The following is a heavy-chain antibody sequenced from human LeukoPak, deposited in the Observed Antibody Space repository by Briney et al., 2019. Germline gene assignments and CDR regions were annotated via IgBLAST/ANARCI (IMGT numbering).Heavy chain of an antibody. CDR3: AKDGYSSGSYYFDY. CDR1: GFTFSSYG. V-gene: IGHV3-23*01. Sequence: GGSLRLSCAASGFTFSSYGMSWVRQAPGKGLEWVSAISGSGGSTYYADSVKGRFTISRDNSKNTLYLQMNSLRAEDTAVYYCAKDGYSSGSYYFDYWGQGTLVTVSS. CDR2: ISGSGGST. J-gene: IGHJ4*02. D-gene: IGHD6-19*01.